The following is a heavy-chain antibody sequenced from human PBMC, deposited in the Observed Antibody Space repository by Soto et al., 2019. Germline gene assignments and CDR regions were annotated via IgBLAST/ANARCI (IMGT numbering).Heavy chain of an antibody. V-gene: IGHV3-21*02. J-gene: IGHJ6*02. D-gene: IGHD4-4*01. CDR3: ASDPHDYSKPYYYYGMDV. Sequence: EAPLVESGGGLVKPGGSLILSCAASGFTFSSYSMNCVRQAPGKGLEWVPSIRRTGTYLYYADSVKGRFTTSRDNAKNSLCLQMNSLRADDTAMYYCASDPHDYSKPYYYYGMDVWGQWTTVTVSS. CDR2: IRRTGTYL. CDR1: GFTFSSYS.